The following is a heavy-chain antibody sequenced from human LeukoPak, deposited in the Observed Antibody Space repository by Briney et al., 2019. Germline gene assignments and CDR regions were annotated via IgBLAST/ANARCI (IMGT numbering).Heavy chain of an antibody. CDR2: INHSGST. D-gene: IGHD3-22*01. Sequence: KPSETLSLTCAVYGGSFSGYYWSWIRQPPGTGLEWIGEINHSGSTNYNPSLKSRVTISVDTSKNQFSLKLSSVTAADTAVYYCARTPKYYYDSTGRLDYGGQGTLVTVYS. J-gene: IGHJ4*02. CDR3: ARTPKYYYDSTGRLDY. V-gene: IGHV4-34*01. CDR1: GGSFSGYY.